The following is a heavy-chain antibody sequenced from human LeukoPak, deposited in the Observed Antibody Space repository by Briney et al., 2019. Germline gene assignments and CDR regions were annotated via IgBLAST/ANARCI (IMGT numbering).Heavy chain of an antibody. CDR2: IYYSGST. CDR1: GGAISGYY. Sequence: SETLSLTCTVSGGAISGYYWSWIRQPPGKGLEYIGYIYYSGSTNYNSSLESRVTISVDTSKNQFSLKLSSVTAADTAVYYCARGKGSGWTFDYWGQGTLVTVSS. D-gene: IGHD6-19*01. J-gene: IGHJ4*02. CDR3: ARGKGSGWTFDY. V-gene: IGHV4-59*12.